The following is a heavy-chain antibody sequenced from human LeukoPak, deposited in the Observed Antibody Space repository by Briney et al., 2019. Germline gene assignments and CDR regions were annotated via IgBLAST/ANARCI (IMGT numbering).Heavy chain of an antibody. Sequence: SETLSLTCTVSGGSISSYYWSWIRQPPGKGLEWIGYIYYSGSTNYNPSLKSRVTISVDTSKNQFSLKLSSVTAADTAVYYCARANRYYDFWSGYYVGWFDPWGQGTLVTVSS. CDR2: IYYSGST. CDR3: ARANRYYDFWSGYYVGWFDP. V-gene: IGHV4-59*12. D-gene: IGHD3-3*01. CDR1: GGSISSYY. J-gene: IGHJ5*02.